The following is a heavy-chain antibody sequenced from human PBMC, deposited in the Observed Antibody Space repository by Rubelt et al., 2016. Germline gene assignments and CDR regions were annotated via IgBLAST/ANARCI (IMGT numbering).Heavy chain of an antibody. CDR2: IWYDGSNK. D-gene: IGHD6-13*01. CDR1: GFTFSSYG. V-gene: IGHV3-33*06. J-gene: IGHJ4*02. Sequence: GGVVQPGRSLRLSCAASGFTFSSYGMHWVRQAPGKGLEWVAVIWYDGSNKYYADSVKGRFTISRDNSKNTLYLQMNSLRAEDTAGYYCAKDMGAAGTDFDYWGQGTLVTVSS. CDR3: AKDMGAAGTDFDY.